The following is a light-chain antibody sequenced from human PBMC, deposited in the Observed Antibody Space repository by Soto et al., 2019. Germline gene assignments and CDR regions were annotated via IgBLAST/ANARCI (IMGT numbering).Light chain of an antibody. J-gene: IGLJ2*01. CDR1: SSNIGNTT. Sequence: QSVLTQTPSASGTLGQRVTISCSGSSSNIGNTTVNWYQQLPGTAPKLLIYSYNQRPSGVPDRFSGSKSGTSASLAISGLQSEDEADYYCAAWDASLNGVLFGGGTKLTVL. CDR2: SYN. CDR3: AAWDASLNGVL. V-gene: IGLV1-44*01.